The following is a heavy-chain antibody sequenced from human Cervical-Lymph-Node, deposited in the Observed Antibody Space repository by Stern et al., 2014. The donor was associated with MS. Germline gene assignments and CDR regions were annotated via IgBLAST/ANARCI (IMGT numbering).Heavy chain of an antibody. CDR1: GFSFNNYA. J-gene: IGHJ1*01. CDR2: IGGDSGRT. CDR3: AKDTGDFGGYVGAFQN. Sequence: EVHLVESGGGLVQPGRSLRLSCAASGFSFNNYAMTWVRQAPGKGLEWVSTIGGDSGRTYYADSLRGRFTISRDNSKKTVYLQMASLRADDTAVYYCAKDTGDFGGYVGAFQNWGQGTLVTVSS. D-gene: IGHD4-23*01. V-gene: IGHV3-23*04.